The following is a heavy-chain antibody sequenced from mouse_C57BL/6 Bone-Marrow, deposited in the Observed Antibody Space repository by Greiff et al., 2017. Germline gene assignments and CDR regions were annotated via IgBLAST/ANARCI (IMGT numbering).Heavy chain of an antibody. J-gene: IGHJ4*01. Sequence: VQLQQSDAELVKPGASVKISCKVSGYTFTDHTIHWMKQRPEQGLEWIGYIYPRDGSTKYNEKFKGKATLTADKSSSTAYMQLNSLTSEDSAVYFWARGSGGPLYAMDYWGQGTSVTVSS. CDR2: IYPRDGST. CDR3: ARGSGGPLYAMDY. CDR1: GYTFTDHT. D-gene: IGHD4-1*01. V-gene: IGHV1-78*01.